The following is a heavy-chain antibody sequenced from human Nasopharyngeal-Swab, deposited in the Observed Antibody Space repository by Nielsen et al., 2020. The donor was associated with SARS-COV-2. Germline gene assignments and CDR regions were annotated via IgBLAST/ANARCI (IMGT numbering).Heavy chain of an antibody. Sequence: GESLKISCAASGFTFSDYYMSWIRQAPGNGLEWVSYISSSGSTIYYADSVKGRFTISRDNAKNSLYLQMNSLRAEDTAVYYCARDPSSIAARPDYYYGMDVWGQGTTVTVSS. D-gene: IGHD6-6*01. V-gene: IGHV3-11*04. CDR3: ARDPSSIAARPDYYYGMDV. J-gene: IGHJ6*02. CDR1: GFTFSDYY. CDR2: ISSSGSTI.